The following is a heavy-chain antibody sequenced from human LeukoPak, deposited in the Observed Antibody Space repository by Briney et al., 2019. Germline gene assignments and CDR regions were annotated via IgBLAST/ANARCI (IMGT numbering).Heavy chain of an antibody. J-gene: IGHJ4*02. V-gene: IGHV1-2*02. CDR2: INPNSGGT. D-gene: IGHD3-22*01. CDR3: ARGDEMIVVVIGGGYFDY. Sequence: ASVKVSCKASGYTFTGYYMHWVRQAPGQGLEWMGWINPNSGGTNYAQKFQGRVTMTRDTSISTAYMGLSRLRSDDTAVYYCARGDEMIVVVIGGGYFDYWGQGTLVTVSS. CDR1: GYTFTGYY.